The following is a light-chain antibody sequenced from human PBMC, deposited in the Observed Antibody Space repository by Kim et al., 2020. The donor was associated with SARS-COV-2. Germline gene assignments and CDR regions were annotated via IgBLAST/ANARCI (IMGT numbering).Light chain of an antibody. CDR2: DVN. CDR1: SSDIGDYRF. V-gene: IGLV2-14*03. Sequence: GQLITISCAGTSSDIGDYRFVSWYQHHPGKAPKLIIYDVNKRPSGVSDRFSGSKSANAASLTISGLQVEDEADYYCSSYTIISTWVFGGGTKLTVL. CDR3: SSYTIISTWV. J-gene: IGLJ3*02.